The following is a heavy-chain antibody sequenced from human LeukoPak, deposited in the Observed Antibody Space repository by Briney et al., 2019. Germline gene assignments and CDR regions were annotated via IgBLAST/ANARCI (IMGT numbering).Heavy chain of an antibody. D-gene: IGHD2-2*02. Sequence: GASVKVSCKASGYTFTSYGISWVRQAPGQGLERMGWISAYNGNTNYAQKLQGRVTMTTDTSTSTAYMELRSLRSDDTAVYYCARDPRYCSSTSCYIDNWFDPWGQGTLVTVSS. V-gene: IGHV1-18*01. CDR1: GYTFTSYG. CDR3: ARDPRYCSSTSCYIDNWFDP. J-gene: IGHJ5*02. CDR2: ISAYNGNT.